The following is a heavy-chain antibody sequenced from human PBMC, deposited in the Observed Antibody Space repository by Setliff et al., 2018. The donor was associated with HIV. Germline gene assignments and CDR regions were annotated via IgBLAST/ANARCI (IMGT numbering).Heavy chain of an antibody. CDR2: IITGNGDT. Sequence: ASVKVSCKASGYTFTDYVIHWVRQAPGQRPEWMAWIITGNGDTHYSQKFRDRVTVARDTSANTAFMELNTLTSEDTAVYYCARAGYLLHYFDSWGQGTLVTVSS. V-gene: IGHV1-3*04. CDR1: GYTFTDYV. D-gene: IGHD1-26*01. CDR3: ARAGYLLHYFDS. J-gene: IGHJ4*02.